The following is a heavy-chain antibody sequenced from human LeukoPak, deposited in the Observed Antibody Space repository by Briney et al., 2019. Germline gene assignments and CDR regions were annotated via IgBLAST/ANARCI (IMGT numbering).Heavy chain of an antibody. J-gene: IGHJ6*02. CDR1: GFTFSTCA. D-gene: IGHD1-14*01. Sequence: GGSLRLSCAASGFTFSTCAMSWVRQAPGKGLEWVSGISGTTSGTYYADSVEGRFTISRDNSKNTLFLRVNSLRAEDTAVYYCAKVRTYFYHGLDVWGQGTTVTVSS. CDR3: AKVRTYFYHGLDV. V-gene: IGHV3-23*01. CDR2: ISGTTSGT.